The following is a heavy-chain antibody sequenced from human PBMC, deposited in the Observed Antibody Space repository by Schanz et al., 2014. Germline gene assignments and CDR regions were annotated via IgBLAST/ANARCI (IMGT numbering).Heavy chain of an antibody. CDR1: GGSISSGESY. CDR3: ARHGGYYDVLNSFDI. Sequence: QLQLQESGPGLVKPSETLSLTCTVSGGSISSGESYWGWIRQSPEEGLQYIGSVYFSGTTAYSPSLKGRSTISVDPSKNQFSLMLTSVTAADTAVYFCARHGGYYDVLNSFDIWGQGTLVTVSS. CDR2: VYFSGTT. J-gene: IGHJ5*02. D-gene: IGHD3-16*01. V-gene: IGHV4-39*01.